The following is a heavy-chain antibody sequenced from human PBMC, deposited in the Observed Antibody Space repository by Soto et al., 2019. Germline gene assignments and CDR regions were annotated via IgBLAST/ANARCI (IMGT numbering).Heavy chain of an antibody. CDR3: ARGRWLRLLDY. J-gene: IGHJ4*02. Sequence: PGGSLRLSCAASGFTFSSYGMHWVRQAPGKGLEWVAVISYDGSNKYYADSVKGRFTISRDNSKNTLYLQMNSLRAEDTAVYYCARGRWLRLLDYWGQGTLVTVSS. CDR2: ISYDGSNK. D-gene: IGHD5-12*01. V-gene: IGHV3-30*03. CDR1: GFTFSSYG.